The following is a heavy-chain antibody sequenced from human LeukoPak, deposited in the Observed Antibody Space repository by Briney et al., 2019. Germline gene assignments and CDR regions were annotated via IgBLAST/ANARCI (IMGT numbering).Heavy chain of an antibody. CDR3: ARAEVEYSSSWYYFDY. J-gene: IGHJ4*02. CDR1: GYTFTSYY. CDR2: INPSGGST. Sequence: ASVKVSRKASGYTFTSYYMHWVRQAPGQGLEWMGIINPSGGSTSYAQKFQGRVTMTRDTSTSTVYMELSSLRSEDTAVYYCARAEVEYSSSWYYFDYWGQGTLVTVSS. V-gene: IGHV1-46*01. D-gene: IGHD6-13*01.